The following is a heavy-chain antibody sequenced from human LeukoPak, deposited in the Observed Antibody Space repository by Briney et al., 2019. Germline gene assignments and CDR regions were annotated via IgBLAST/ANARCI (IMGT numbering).Heavy chain of an antibody. D-gene: IGHD4-17*01. CDR1: GFTFSSYA. CDR2: ISGSGGST. V-gene: IGHV3-23*01. J-gene: IGHJ4*02. CDR3: ARGLVPGDVLFDY. Sequence: GGSLRLSCAASGFTFSSYAMSWVRQAPGKGLEWVSAISGSGGSTYYADSVKGRFTISRDNSKNTLYLQMNSLRAEDTAVYYCARGLVPGDVLFDYWGQGTLVTVSS.